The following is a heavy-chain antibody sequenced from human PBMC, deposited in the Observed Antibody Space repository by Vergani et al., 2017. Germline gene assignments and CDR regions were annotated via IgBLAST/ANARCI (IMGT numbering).Heavy chain of an antibody. J-gene: IGHJ4*02. CDR1: GYTFVNHP. V-gene: IGHV1-18*04. Sequence: QAQLGQSDSEVKKPGDSVTLSCKTSGYTFVNHPITWVRQAPGQGLEWMGWISPYNHKTLYSQKVEGRGTMTSDTSSSTVFLELRRLTSDDTAIYYLARSQRATKDFDLWGRGTLVTVSS. CDR3: ARSQRATKDFDL. CDR2: ISPYNHKT.